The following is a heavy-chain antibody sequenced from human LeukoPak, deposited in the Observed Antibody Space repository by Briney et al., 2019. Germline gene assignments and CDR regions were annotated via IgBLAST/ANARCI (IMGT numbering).Heavy chain of an antibody. CDR2: IIPIFGTA. CDR3: ARTLRSGWYPALDY. D-gene: IGHD6-19*01. Sequence: ASVKVSCKASGYTFTSYGISWVRQAPGQGLEWMGGIIPIFGTANYAQKFQGRVTITADKSTSTAYMELSSLRSEDTAVYYCARTLRSGWYPALDYWGQGTLVTVSS. CDR1: GYTFTSYG. J-gene: IGHJ4*02. V-gene: IGHV1-69*06.